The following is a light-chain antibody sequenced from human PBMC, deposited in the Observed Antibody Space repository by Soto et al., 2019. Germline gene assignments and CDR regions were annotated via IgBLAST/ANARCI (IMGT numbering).Light chain of an antibody. V-gene: IGKV3-20*01. CDR2: GAS. J-gene: IGKJ1*01. CDR1: QSGSSY. Sequence: EIVLTHSPATLSLSPWEIATLSCRASQSGSSYLAWYQQKPGQAPRLLIYGASSRATGIPDRFSGSGSGTDFTLTITRLEPEDFAVYYCQQYGRPWTFGQGTKVDIK. CDR3: QQYGRPWT.